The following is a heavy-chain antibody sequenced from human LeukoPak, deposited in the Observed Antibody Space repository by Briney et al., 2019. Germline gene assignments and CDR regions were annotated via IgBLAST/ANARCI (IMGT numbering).Heavy chain of an antibody. CDR3: ARAPITSPFYFDY. V-gene: IGHV3-20*04. D-gene: IGHD2-2*01. Sequence: GGSLRLSCTASGFAFDEHGMSWVRQVPGKGLEWVSGINWSGGSTGYADPLRGRFTISRDNAKNSLYLQMDSLRAEDTALYYCARAPITSPFYFDYWGQGTLVTVSS. J-gene: IGHJ4*02. CDR1: GFAFDEHG. CDR2: INWSGGST.